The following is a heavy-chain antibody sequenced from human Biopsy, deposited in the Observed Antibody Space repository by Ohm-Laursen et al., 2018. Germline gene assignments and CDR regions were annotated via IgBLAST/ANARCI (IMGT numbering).Heavy chain of an antibody. J-gene: IGHJ4*02. CDR1: GDSVTKYY. CDR3: TRVRTFGGVIGGYYFDS. D-gene: IGHD3-16*02. V-gene: IGHV4-59*02. CDR2: IYYSVMT. Sequence: GTLSLTCTVSGDSVTKYYWSWIRQPPGKGLEWIGHIYYSVMTNYNPSLQSRVSISVDTSRNQVSLTLNSVTAADTAVYYCTRVRTFGGVIGGYYFDSWGQGILVTVSS.